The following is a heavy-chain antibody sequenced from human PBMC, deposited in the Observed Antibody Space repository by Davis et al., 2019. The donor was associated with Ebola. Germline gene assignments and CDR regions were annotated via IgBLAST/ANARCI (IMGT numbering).Heavy chain of an antibody. CDR2: IKQDGSEK. J-gene: IGHJ6*02. Sequence: GESLKISCAASGLTFSIYWMSWVRQAPGKGLEWVANIKQDGSEKYYVDSVKGRFTISRDNAKNSLYLQMNSLRAEDTAVYYCASDPLAAAGTLGFYYYYGMDVWGQGTTVTVSS. CDR3: ASDPLAAAGTLGFYYYYGMDV. CDR1: GLTFSIYW. V-gene: IGHV3-7*01. D-gene: IGHD6-13*01.